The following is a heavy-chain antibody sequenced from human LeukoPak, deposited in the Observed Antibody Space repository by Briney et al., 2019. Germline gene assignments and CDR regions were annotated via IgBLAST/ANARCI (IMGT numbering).Heavy chain of an antibody. CDR3: ARGFTIFGVVNDAFDI. Sequence: GGSLRLSCAASGFTFSNAWMSWVRQAPGKGLVWVSRINSDGSSTTYADSVKGRFTISRDNAKNTLYLQMNSLRAEDTAVYYCARGFTIFGVVNDAFDIWGEGTMVTVSS. V-gene: IGHV3-74*01. J-gene: IGHJ3*02. D-gene: IGHD3-3*01. CDR2: INSDGSST. CDR1: GFTFSNAW.